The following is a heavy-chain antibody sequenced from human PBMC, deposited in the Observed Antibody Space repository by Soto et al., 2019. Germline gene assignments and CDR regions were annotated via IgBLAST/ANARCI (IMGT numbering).Heavy chain of an antibody. CDR1: GYTFTGYY. V-gene: IGHV1-2*02. Sequence: ASVNVSCKASGYTFTGYYMHWVRQAPGQGLEWMGWINPNSGGTNYAQKFQGRVTMTRDTSISTAYMELSRLRSDDTAVYYCARAYYPTYYYDSSGYYHFDPWGQGTLVTVSS. CDR3: ARAYYPTYYYDSSGYYHFDP. CDR2: INPNSGGT. J-gene: IGHJ5*02. D-gene: IGHD3-22*01.